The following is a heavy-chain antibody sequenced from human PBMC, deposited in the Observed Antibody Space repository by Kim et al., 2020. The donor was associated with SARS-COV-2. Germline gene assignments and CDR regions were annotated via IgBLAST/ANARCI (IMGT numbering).Heavy chain of an antibody. Sequence: GGSLRLSCAASGFTFSSYSMNWVRQAPGKGLEWVSSITSSSSYIYYADSVKGRFTISRDNAKNSLYLQMNSLRAEDTAVYYCARWPLFQYSYDSSGYYPDAFDIWGRETRVTVSS. CDR2: ITSSSSYI. CDR3: ARWPLFQYSYDSSGYYPDAFDI. D-gene: IGHD3-22*01. V-gene: IGHV3-21*01. J-gene: IGHJ3*02. CDR1: GFTFSSYS.